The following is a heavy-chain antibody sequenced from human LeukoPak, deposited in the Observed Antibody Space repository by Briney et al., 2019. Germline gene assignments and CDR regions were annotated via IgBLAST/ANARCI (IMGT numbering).Heavy chain of an antibody. CDR2: ISSNGGST. CDR1: GFTFSSYA. V-gene: IGHV3-64*01. D-gene: IGHD3-22*01. CDR3: ARDLGYYYDSSGYYGGAQLDAFDI. Sequence: PGGSLRLSCAASGFTFSSYAMHWVRQAPGKGLEYVSAISSNGGSTYYANSVKGRFTISRDNSNNTLYLQMGSLRAEDMAVYYCARDLGYYYDSSGYYGGAQLDAFDIWGQGTMVTVSS. J-gene: IGHJ3*02.